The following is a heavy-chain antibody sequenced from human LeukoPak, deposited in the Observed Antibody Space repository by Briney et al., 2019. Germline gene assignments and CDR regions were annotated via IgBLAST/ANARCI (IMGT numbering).Heavy chain of an antibody. J-gene: IGHJ4*02. Sequence: PGGSLRLSCAACGFTFSSYAMHWVRQAPGKGLEGVAVISYDGSNKYYADSVKGRFTISRDNSKNTLYLQMNSLRAEDTAVYYCARGRSTYYDFWSSYYSFDYWGQGPLVTVSS. V-gene: IGHV3-30*04. CDR1: GFTFSSYA. CDR3: ARGRSTYYDFWSSYYSFDY. CDR2: ISYDGSNK. D-gene: IGHD3-3*01.